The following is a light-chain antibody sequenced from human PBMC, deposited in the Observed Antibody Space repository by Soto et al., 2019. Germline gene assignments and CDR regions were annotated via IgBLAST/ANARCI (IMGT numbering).Light chain of an antibody. CDR3: QQLNSYPRT. Sequence: DIQLTQSPSFLSASVGDRVTITCRASQGIGSYLAWYQQKPGKAPKLLIYAAFSLQSGAPSRFSGSGSGTEFTLTISSLQPEDFATYYCQQLNSYPRTFGPGTKVDIK. V-gene: IGKV1-9*01. CDR2: AAF. CDR1: QGIGSY. J-gene: IGKJ3*01.